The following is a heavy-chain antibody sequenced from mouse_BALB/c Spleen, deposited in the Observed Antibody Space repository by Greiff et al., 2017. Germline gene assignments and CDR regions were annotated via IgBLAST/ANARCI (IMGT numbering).Heavy chain of an antibody. J-gene: IGHJ4*01. CDR1: GYAFTSYN. CDR2: IDPYNGGT. Sequence: VQLQQSGPELVKPGASVKVSCKASGYAFTSYNMYWVKQSHGKSLEWIGYIDPYNGGTSYNQKFKGKATLTVDKSSSTAYMHLNSLTSEDSAVYYCARVNLCGSSSLYAMDYWGQGTSVTVSS. CDR3: ARVNLCGSSSLYAMDY. V-gene: IGHV1S135*01. D-gene: IGHD1-1*01.